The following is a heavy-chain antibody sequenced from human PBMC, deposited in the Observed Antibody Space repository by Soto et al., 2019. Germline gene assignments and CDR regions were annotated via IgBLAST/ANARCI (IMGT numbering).Heavy chain of an antibody. CDR1: GGSISSSSYY. CDR2: IYYSGST. J-gene: IGHJ2*01. V-gene: IGHV4-39*01. CDR3: ARRDYDILTGYSWGYFDL. Sequence: SETLSLTCTVSGGSISSSSYYWGWIRQPPGKGLEWIGSIYYSGSTYYNPSLKSRVTISVDTSKNQFSLKLSSVTAADTAVYYCARRDYDILTGYSWGYFDLWGRGTLVTVSS. D-gene: IGHD3-9*01.